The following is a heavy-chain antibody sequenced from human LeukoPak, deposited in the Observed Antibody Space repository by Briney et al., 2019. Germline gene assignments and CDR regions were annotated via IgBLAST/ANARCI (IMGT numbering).Heavy chain of an antibody. CDR3: AREFYSFPNAFDI. CDR1: GGSISSYY. V-gene: IGHV4-59*01. Sequence: SETLSLTCTVSGGSISSYYWSWIRPPPGKGLEWIGYIYYSGSTNYNPSLESRVTISVDTSKNQFSLKLSSVTAADTAVYYCAREFYSFPNAFDIWGQGTMVTVSS. CDR2: IYYSGST. D-gene: IGHD4-11*01. J-gene: IGHJ3*02.